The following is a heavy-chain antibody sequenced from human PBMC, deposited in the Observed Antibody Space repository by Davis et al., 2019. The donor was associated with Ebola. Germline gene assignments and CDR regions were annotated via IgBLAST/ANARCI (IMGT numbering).Heavy chain of an antibody. CDR2: INFSGST. J-gene: IGHJ4*02. CDR3: ARLVALYDDSGYAYFDY. CDR1: GASITSYY. Sequence: GSLRLSCTVSGASITSYYWSWIRQPPGKGLEWIAYINFSGSTNYNPSLKSRVAISLDTSNRQFSLKLRSVTAADTAVYYCARLVALYDDSGYAYFDYWGQGTLVTVSS. D-gene: IGHD3-22*01. V-gene: IGHV4-59*01.